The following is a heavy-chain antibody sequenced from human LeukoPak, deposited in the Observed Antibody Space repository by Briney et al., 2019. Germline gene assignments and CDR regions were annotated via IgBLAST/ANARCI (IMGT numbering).Heavy chain of an antibody. D-gene: IGHD3-22*01. V-gene: IGHV1-2*02. CDR1: GYAFTGYV. CDR2: INPNSGAT. CDR3: ARGHYDTSGYYHLDY. Sequence: ASVKVSCKASGYAFTGYVMHWVRQAPGQGLEWMGWINPNSGATNYAQNFQGRVTMTRATSISTAYMELRSDDTAVYYCARGHYDTSGYYHLDYWGQGTLVTVSS. J-gene: IGHJ4*02.